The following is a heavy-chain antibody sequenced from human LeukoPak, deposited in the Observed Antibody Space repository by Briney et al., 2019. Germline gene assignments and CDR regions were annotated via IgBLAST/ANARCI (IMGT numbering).Heavy chain of an antibody. V-gene: IGHV3-48*03. CDR1: AFTFTNYE. J-gene: IGHJ4*02. CDR2: ITSSGSSI. D-gene: IGHD3-16*02. Sequence: VGSLRLSCAASAFTFTNYEMNWVRQAPRKGLERISSITSSGSSISYADSVKGRFTISRDNAKNSLYLQMNSLRAEDTAVYYCARDLGLRLGELSPIPDYWGQGTPVTVSS. CDR3: ARDLGLRLGELSPIPDY.